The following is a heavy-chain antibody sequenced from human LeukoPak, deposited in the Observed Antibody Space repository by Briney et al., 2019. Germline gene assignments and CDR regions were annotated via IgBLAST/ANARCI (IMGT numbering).Heavy chain of an antibody. CDR1: GFTFTHSW. CDR3: VRALGSSSVDS. Sequence: GGSLRLSCAASGFTFTHSWMSWVRQAPGKGLEWVANIKQDGSEKYYVHSVEGRFTISRDNTKNSLSLQMNSLRGEDTAVYYCVRALGSSSVDSWGQGTLVTVSS. CDR2: IKQDGSEK. J-gene: IGHJ4*02. D-gene: IGHD6-6*01. V-gene: IGHV3-7*01.